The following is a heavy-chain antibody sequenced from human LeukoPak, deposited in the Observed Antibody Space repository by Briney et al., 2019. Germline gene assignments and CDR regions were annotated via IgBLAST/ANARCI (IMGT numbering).Heavy chain of an antibody. CDR1: GGSFSGYY. J-gene: IGHJ4*02. CDR3: ARVAVVVVAATGGLLGYFDY. D-gene: IGHD2-15*01. CDR2: INHSGST. V-gene: IGHV4-34*01. Sequence: SETLSLTCAVYGGSFSGYYWSWIRQPPGKGLEWIGEINHSGSTNYNTSLKRRVTISVDTSKNQFSLKLSSVTAADTAVYYCARVAVVVVAATGGLLGYFDYWGQGTLVTVSS.